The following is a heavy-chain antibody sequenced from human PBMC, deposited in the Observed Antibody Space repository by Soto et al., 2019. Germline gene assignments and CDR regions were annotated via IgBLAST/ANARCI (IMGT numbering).Heavy chain of an antibody. CDR1: GCCISSYY. CDR3: ARAGYYYYYMDV. J-gene: IGHJ6*03. CDR2: IYYSGST. D-gene: IGHD6-19*01. V-gene: IGHV4-59*08. Sequence: SETLSLTCTVSGCCISSYYWSWIRQPPGKGLEWIGYIYYSGSTNYNPSLKSRVTISVDTSKNQFSLKLSSVTAADTAVYYCARAGYYYYYMDVWGKGTTVTVSS.